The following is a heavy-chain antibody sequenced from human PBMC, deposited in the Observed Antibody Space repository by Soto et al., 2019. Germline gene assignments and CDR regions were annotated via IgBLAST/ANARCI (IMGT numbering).Heavy chain of an antibody. CDR2: IYPGDSDT. CDR1: GYSFTSYL. Sequence: GESLKISWKGSGYSFTSYLIGLVRQMPGKGLEWVGIIYPGDSDTRYSPSFQGQVTISADKSISTAYLQWSSLKASDTAMYYCARQTYYDFWSGYYTALTDNWFDPWGQGTLVTVSS. D-gene: IGHD3-3*01. CDR3: ARQTYYDFWSGYYTALTDNWFDP. V-gene: IGHV5-51*01. J-gene: IGHJ5*02.